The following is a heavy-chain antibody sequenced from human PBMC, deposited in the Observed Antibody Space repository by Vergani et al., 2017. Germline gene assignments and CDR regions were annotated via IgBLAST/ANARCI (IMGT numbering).Heavy chain of an antibody. D-gene: IGHD2-15*01. CDR3: AKAATPSYYYYGMDV. V-gene: IGHV3-9*01. Sequence: EVQLVESGGGLVQPGRSLRLSCAASGFTFDDYAMHWVRQAPGKGLEWVSGISWNSGSIGYADSVKGRFTISRDNAKNSLYLQMNSLRAEDTALYYCAKAATPSYYYYGMDVWGQGTTVTVSS. CDR2: ISWNSGSI. CDR1: GFTFDDYA. J-gene: IGHJ6*02.